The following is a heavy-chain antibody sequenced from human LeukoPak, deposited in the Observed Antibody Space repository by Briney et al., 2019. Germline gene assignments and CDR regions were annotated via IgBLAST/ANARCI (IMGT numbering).Heavy chain of an antibody. Sequence: ASVKVSCKASGHTFTGYYMHWVRQAPGQGLEWMGIINPSGGTTNYAQKFQGRVTMTRDTSTTTVYMELSSLRSEDTAVYYCARGRPGSGWSFDYWGQGTLVTVSS. J-gene: IGHJ4*02. CDR1: GHTFTGYY. D-gene: IGHD6-19*01. CDR3: ARGRPGSGWSFDY. CDR2: INPSGGTT. V-gene: IGHV1-46*01.